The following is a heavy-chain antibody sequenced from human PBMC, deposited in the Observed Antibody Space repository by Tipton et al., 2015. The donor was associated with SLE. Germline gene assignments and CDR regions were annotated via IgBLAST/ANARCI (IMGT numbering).Heavy chain of an antibody. CDR3: ARGFECSSSSSAFDI. CDR2: INHSGST. D-gene: IGHD6-6*01. V-gene: IGHV4-34*01. Sequence: TLSLTCTVSGGSISSYYWSWIRQPPGKGLEWLGEINHSGSTNYNPSLKSRVTISVDTSKNQFSLKLSSVTAADTAVYYCARGFECSSSSSAFDIWGQGTMVTVSS. J-gene: IGHJ3*02. CDR1: GGSISSYY.